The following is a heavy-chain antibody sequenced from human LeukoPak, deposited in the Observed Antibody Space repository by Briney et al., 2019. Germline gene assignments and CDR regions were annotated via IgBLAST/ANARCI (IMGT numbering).Heavy chain of an antibody. D-gene: IGHD3-22*01. CDR1: GFTFSNSD. Sequence: GGSLRLSCAASGFTFSNSDMNWVHQAPGKGLEWVSGVSWNGSRTHYADSVKGRFTISRDNAKNSLYLQMNSLRAEDTALYYCAKSDPPYYYDSSGPINWGQGTMVTVPS. CDR3: AKSDPPYYYDSSGPIN. CDR2: VSWNGSRT. V-gene: IGHV3-35*01. J-gene: IGHJ3*01.